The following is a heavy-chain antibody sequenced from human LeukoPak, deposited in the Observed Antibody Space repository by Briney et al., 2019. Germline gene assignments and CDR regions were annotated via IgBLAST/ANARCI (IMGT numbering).Heavy chain of an antibody. CDR3: ARDDEVEMAGLFDY. Sequence: GGSLRLSCAASGFTFSSYAMHWVRQAPSKGLEWVAVISYDGSNKYYADSVKGRFTISRDNYKNTLYLQMNSLRAEDTAVYYCARDDEVEMAGLFDYWGQGTLVTVSS. CDR1: GFTFSSYA. V-gene: IGHV3-30-3*01. J-gene: IGHJ4*02. CDR2: ISYDGSNK. D-gene: IGHD5-24*01.